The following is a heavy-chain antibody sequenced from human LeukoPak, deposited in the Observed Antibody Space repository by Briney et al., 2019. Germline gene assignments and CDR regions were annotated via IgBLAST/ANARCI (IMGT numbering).Heavy chain of an antibody. J-gene: IGHJ4*02. V-gene: IGHV3-23*01. D-gene: IGHD3-3*01. CDR2: ISVASNT. Sequence: GGSLRLSCAASGLAFSSYAMSWVRQAPGKGLEWVSTISVASNTFCADSVKGRFTISRDNSRNTVYLQMTSLRADDTAVYYCADYGVSGVRNNFYWGQGTLVTVSS. CDR3: ADYGVSGVRNNFY. CDR1: GLAFSSYA.